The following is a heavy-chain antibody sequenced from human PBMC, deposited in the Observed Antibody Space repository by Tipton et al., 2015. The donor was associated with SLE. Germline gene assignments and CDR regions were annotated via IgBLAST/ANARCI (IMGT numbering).Heavy chain of an antibody. CDR2: INHSGST. Sequence: TLSLTCTVSRFSITNGYYWAWFRQPPGKGLEWIGEINHSGSTNYNPSLKSRVTISVDTSKNQFSLKLSSVTAADTAVYYCARGSALRFLEWLLSDAFDIWGQGTMVTVSS. V-gene: IGHV4-38-2*02. CDR1: RFSITNGYY. D-gene: IGHD3-3*01. CDR3: ARGSALRFLEWLLSDAFDI. J-gene: IGHJ3*02.